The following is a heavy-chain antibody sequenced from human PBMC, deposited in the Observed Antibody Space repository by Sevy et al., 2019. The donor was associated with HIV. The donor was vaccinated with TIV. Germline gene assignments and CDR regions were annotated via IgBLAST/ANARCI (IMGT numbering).Heavy chain of an antibody. Sequence: GGSLRLSCAASGFTFNYFNMNWVRQAPGKGLEWVSSISSGSSYKKYADSVQGRVTISRDNAKSSLYLQMNSLSAEDTAVYYCARNRDYYDSSGFSYWGQGTLVTVSS. V-gene: IGHV3-21*06. D-gene: IGHD3-22*01. CDR2: ISSGSSYK. CDR3: ARNRDYYDSSGFSY. J-gene: IGHJ4*02. CDR1: GFTFNYFN.